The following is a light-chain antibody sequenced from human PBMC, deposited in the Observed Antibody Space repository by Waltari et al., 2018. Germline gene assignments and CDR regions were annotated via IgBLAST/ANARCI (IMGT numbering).Light chain of an antibody. CDR1: PSVLPSSNNENS. Sequence: DIVVNQYPDPLGVSPGERATINFNSSPSVLPSSNNENSLTWYQQKPGQPPKLLIYWASTRESGVPDRFSGSGSGTDFTLTINSLQTEDVAVYFCQQYYSTPFTFGPGTKVDIK. CDR2: WAS. J-gene: IGKJ3*01. V-gene: IGKV4-1*01. CDR3: QQYYSTPFT.